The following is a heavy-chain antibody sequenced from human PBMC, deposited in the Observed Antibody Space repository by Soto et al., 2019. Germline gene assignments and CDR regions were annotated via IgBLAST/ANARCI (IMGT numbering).Heavy chain of an antibody. V-gene: IGHV3-53*01. CDR1: GLTVSGNY. Sequence: EVQLVESGGDLIQPGGSLRLSCAASGLTVSGNYMGWVRQAPGKGLEWVSGMYSDGTTNYADSVKGRFTIFRDNSKNTLFLQMNSLRVEDTAVYHCARASSRWGSEAAYWGQGTLVTVSS. CDR2: MYSDGTT. D-gene: IGHD7-27*01. J-gene: IGHJ4*02. CDR3: ARASSRWGSEAAY.